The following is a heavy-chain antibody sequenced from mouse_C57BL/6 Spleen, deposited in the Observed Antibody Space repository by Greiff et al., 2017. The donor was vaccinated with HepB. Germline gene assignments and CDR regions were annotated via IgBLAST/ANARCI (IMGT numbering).Heavy chain of an antibody. CDR1: GYSITSGYD. CDR3: ARAGGNYPFAY. D-gene: IGHD2-1*01. CDR2: ISYSGST. J-gene: IGHJ3*01. V-gene: IGHV3-1*01. Sequence: EVQLQESGPGMVKPSQSLSLTCTVTGYSITSGYDWHWIRHFPGNKLEWMGYISYSGSTNYNPSLKSRISITHDTSKNHFFLKLNSVTTEDTATYYCARAGGNYPFAYWGQGTLVTVSA.